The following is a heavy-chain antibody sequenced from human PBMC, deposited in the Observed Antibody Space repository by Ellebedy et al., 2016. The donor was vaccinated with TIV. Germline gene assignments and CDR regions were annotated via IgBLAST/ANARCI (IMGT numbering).Heavy chain of an antibody. V-gene: IGHV3-66*01. CDR3: ARVLDYYGLGSLGGLDV. CDR2: IYRGGST. D-gene: IGHD3-10*01. Sequence: PGGSLRLSCAASGFTVSSNFMSWVRQAPGKGLEWVSVIYRGGSTYYAYSVKGRFTISRDNSKNTLYLQMNSLRGEDTAVYYCARVLDYYGLGSLGGLDVWGQGTTVTVSS. CDR1: GFTVSSNF. J-gene: IGHJ6*02.